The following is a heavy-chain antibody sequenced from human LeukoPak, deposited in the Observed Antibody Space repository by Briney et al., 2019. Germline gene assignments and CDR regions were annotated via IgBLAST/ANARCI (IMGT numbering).Heavy chain of an antibody. CDR1: GFTFSTYA. V-gene: IGHV3-64*01. CDR2: ISSNGGGT. Sequence: GGSLRLSCAASGFTFSTYAMHWVRQTPGKGLEYVSAISSNGGGTYYANSVKGRFTISRGNSKNTLYLQMGSLRAEDMAVYYCARYCSGVSCYSGYDYWGQGTLVPVSS. CDR3: ARYCSGVSCYSGYDY. D-gene: IGHD2-15*01. J-gene: IGHJ4*02.